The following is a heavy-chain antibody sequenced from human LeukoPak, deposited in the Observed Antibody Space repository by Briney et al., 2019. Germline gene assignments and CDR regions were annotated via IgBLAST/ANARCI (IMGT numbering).Heavy chain of an antibody. CDR1: GGSISSYY. Sequence: PSETLSLTCTVSGGSISSYYWSWIRQPLGKGLEWIGYIYYSGSTNYNPSLKSRVTISVDTSKNQFSLKLSSVTAADTAVYYCARDSNDYDSSGYYYFDYWGQGTLVTVSS. D-gene: IGHD3-22*01. V-gene: IGHV4-59*01. J-gene: IGHJ4*02. CDR3: ARDSNDYDSSGYYYFDY. CDR2: IYYSGST.